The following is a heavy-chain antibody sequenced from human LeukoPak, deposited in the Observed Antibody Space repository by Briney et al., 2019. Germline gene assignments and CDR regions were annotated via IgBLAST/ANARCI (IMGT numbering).Heavy chain of an antibody. CDR1: GVTVSNNY. J-gene: IGHJ4*02. V-gene: IGHV3-21*01. CDR3: ASPSPVYCSSTSCPEY. D-gene: IGHD2-2*01. Sequence: GGSLRLSCAVSGVTVSNNYMAWVRQAPGKGLEWVSSISSSSSYIYYADSVKGRFTISRDNAKNSLYLQMNSLRAEDTAVYYCASPSPVYCSSTSCPEYWGQGTLVTVSS. CDR2: ISSSSSYI.